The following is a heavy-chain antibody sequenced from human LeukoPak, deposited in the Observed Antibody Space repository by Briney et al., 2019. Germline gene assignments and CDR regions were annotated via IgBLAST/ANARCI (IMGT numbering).Heavy chain of an antibody. V-gene: IGHV1-69*04. Sequence: GASVKVSCKASGGTFSSYAISWVRQAPGQGLEWMGRIIPILGIANYAQKFQGRVTITADKSTSTAYMELSSLRSEDTAVYYCARDKNFPPNYYGSGSYSYYWGQGTLVTVSS. CDR2: IIPILGIA. D-gene: IGHD3-10*01. J-gene: IGHJ4*02. CDR3: ARDKNFPPNYYGSGSYSYY. CDR1: GGTFSSYA.